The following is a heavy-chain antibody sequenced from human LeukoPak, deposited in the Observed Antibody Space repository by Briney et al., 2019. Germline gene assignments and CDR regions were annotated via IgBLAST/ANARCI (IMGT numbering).Heavy chain of an antibody. J-gene: IGHJ4*02. Sequence: PGGSLRLSCEASGFTFTSYAMHWVRQAPGKGLEWVSSITSSGDGTFYTDSLSGRFTISRDNAKKAVFLQMKSLRRGDSALYFCAKGTDTTGRDNFDIWGQGTLVTVSS. CDR3: AKGTDTTGRDNFDI. CDR2: ITSSGDGT. V-gene: IGHV3-23*01. D-gene: IGHD2-8*02. CDR1: GFTFTSYA.